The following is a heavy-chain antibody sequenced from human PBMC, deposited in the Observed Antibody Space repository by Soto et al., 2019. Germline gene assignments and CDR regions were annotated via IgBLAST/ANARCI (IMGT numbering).Heavy chain of an antibody. CDR2: FDPEDGET. CDR3: ATDLFVVVVAHTTAFVI. J-gene: IGHJ3*02. V-gene: IGHV1-24*01. D-gene: IGHD2-15*01. CDR1: GYTLTELS. Sequence: ASVKVSCKVSGYTLTELSMHWVQQAPGKGLEWMGGFDPEDGETIYAQKFQGRVTMTEDTSTDTAYMELSSLRSEDTAVYYCATDLFVVVVAHTTAFVIWGQGIMVTV.